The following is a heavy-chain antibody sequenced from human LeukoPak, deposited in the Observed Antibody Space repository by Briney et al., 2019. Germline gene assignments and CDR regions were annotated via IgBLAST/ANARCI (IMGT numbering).Heavy chain of an antibody. D-gene: IGHD4-17*01. J-gene: IGHJ4*02. V-gene: IGHV4-59*11. CDR3: ARLSTVTTSFDY. Sequence: KSSETLSLTCTVSGDSISSHYWSWIRQPPGKGLEWLGYIYYSGTTNYNPSLKSRVSISVDTSKNQFSLKLSSVTAADTAVYYCARLSTVTTSFDYWGQGTLVTVSS. CDR1: GDSISSHY. CDR2: IYYSGTT.